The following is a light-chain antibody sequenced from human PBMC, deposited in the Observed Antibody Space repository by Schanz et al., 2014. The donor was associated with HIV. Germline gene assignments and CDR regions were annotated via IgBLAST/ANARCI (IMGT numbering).Light chain of an antibody. V-gene: IGKV1D-13*01. CDR3: QQYNDGSYT. CDR2: DAS. J-gene: IGKJ2*01. CDR1: QGISSA. Sequence: AIQLTQSPSSLSASVGDRVTITCRASQGISSALAWYQQEPGKAPKLLIYDASSLESGVPSRFSGSGSGTDFTLSISSLQPEDFATYYCQQYNDGSYTFGQGTKLEIK.